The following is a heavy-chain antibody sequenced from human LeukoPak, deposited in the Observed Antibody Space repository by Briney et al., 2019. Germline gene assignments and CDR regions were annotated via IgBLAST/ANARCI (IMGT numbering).Heavy chain of an antibody. Sequence: RSSETLSLTCAVYGGSFSSYYWSWIRQPPGKGLEWIGEINHSGSTNYNPSLKSRVTISLDTSKNQFSLKLSSVTAADTAMYYCATLPVAGVVVVAATRYTPWGQGTLVTVSS. J-gene: IGHJ5*02. CDR1: GGSFSSYY. CDR3: ATLPVAGVVVVAATRYTP. D-gene: IGHD2-15*01. CDR2: INHSGST. V-gene: IGHV4-34*01.